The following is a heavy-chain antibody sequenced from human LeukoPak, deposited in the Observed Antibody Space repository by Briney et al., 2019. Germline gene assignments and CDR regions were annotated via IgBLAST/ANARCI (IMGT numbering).Heavy chain of an antibody. D-gene: IGHD1-1*01. J-gene: IGHJ4*02. Sequence: PGGSLRLSCAASGFTFSSYAMHWVRQAPGKGLEWVAVISYDGSNKYYADSVKGRFTISRDNAKNSLYLQMNSLRDEDTAVYYCACARTGGAYFDYWGQGTLVTVSS. V-gene: IGHV3-30-3*01. CDR1: GFTFSSYA. CDR2: ISYDGSNK. CDR3: ACARTGGAYFDY.